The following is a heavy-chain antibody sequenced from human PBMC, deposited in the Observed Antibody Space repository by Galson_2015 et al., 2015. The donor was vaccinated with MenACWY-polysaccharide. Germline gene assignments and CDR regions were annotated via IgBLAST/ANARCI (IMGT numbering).Heavy chain of an antibody. V-gene: IGHV3-53*01. D-gene: IGHD2-15*01. J-gene: IGHJ5*02. CDR2: IYSGGST. Sequence: SLRLSCAASGFTVSSNYMSWVRQAPGKGLEWVSVIYSGGSTYYADSAKGRFTISRDNSKNTLYLQMNSLRAEDTAIYYCAKANSGGICTSGWACWFDPWGQGSLVIVSS. CDR3: AKANSGGICTSGWACWFDP. CDR1: GFTVSSNY.